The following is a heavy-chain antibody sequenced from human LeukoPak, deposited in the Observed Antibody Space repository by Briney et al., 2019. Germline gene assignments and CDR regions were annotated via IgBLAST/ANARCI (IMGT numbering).Heavy chain of an antibody. CDR3: VRDWEGFNFDI. Sequence: ETLSLSCTVSGGSVSSYYWSWVPHPPRVGLEWIAYVYNSGSTNYNPSLKSRVTISVDRSQNQFSLKMNSVTAADTAVYYCVRDWEGFNFDIWGQGTMVTVSS. CDR1: GGSVSSYY. V-gene: IGHV4-59*02. J-gene: IGHJ3*02. CDR2: VYNSGST. D-gene: IGHD1-26*01.